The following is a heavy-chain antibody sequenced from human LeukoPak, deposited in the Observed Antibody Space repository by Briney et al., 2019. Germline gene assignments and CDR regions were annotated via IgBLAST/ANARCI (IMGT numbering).Heavy chain of an antibody. D-gene: IGHD6-19*01. CDR1: GFTFNNYG. CDR2: IKPDGSEK. J-gene: IGHJ4*02. V-gene: IGHV3-7*01. Sequence: GGSLRLSCAASGFTFNNYGMTWVRQAPGKGLEWVANIKPDGSEKYYVDSVKGRFTISRDNGENSVYLQMNSLRVEDTAIYYCVGPYSSGPPFHYWGQGTLVTVSS. CDR3: VGPYSSGPPFHY.